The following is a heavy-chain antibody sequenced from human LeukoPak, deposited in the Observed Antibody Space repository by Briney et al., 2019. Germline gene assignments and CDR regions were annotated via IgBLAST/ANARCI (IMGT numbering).Heavy chain of an antibody. Sequence: ASVKVSCKASGYTFTGYYMHWVRQAPGQGLEWMGWINPNSGGTNYAQKFQGRVTMTRDTSISTAYMELSRLRSDDTAVYYCARAGEAPYYYYYYMDVWGKGTTVTVSS. J-gene: IGHJ6*03. V-gene: IGHV1-2*02. CDR2: INPNSGGT. CDR3: ARAGEAPYYYYYYMDV. D-gene: IGHD2-21*01. CDR1: GYTFTGYY.